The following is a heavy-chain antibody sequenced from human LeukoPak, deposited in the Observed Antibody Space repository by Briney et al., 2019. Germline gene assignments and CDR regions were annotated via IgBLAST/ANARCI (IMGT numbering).Heavy chain of an antibody. D-gene: IGHD4-17*01. V-gene: IGHV3-23*01. CDR2: ISGSGANT. Sequence: PGGSLRLSCSASGFTFSTYAMSWVRQAPGKGLEGVSAISGSGANTYYAASVRGRFTITRDNSKNGLYLQVNSLSAEDTAVYYCAKDQWAYGDYPYFDYWGQGTLVTVRS. J-gene: IGHJ4*02. CDR3: AKDQWAYGDYPYFDY. CDR1: GFTFSTYA.